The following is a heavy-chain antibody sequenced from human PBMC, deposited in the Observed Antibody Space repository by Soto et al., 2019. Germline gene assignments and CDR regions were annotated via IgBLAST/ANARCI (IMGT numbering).Heavy chain of an antibody. V-gene: IGHV1-3*01. CDR2: INAGNGNT. Sequence: QVQLVQSGAEVKKPGASVKVSCKASGYTFTSYAMHWVRQAPGQSLEWMGWINAGNGNTKYSQKFQGRVTMTRDTSASTAYMELSSLRSEDTAVYYCARSHPLEWLLYGYYYYGMDVWVQGTTVTVSS. CDR1: GYTFTSYA. D-gene: IGHD3-3*01. CDR3: ARSHPLEWLLYGYYYYGMDV. J-gene: IGHJ6*02.